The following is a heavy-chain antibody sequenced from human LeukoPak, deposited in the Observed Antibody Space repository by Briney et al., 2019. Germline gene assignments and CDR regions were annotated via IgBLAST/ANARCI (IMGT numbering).Heavy chain of an antibody. J-gene: IGHJ4*02. Sequence: GGSLRLSCAASGFTFSSYAMHWVRQAPGKGLEWVAVIWYDGSNKYYADSVKGRFTISRDNSKNTLYLQMNSLRAEDTAVYYCARDSSGYYIHYFDYWGQGTLVTVSS. D-gene: IGHD3-22*01. CDR1: GFTFSSYA. CDR2: IWYDGSNK. CDR3: ARDSSGYYIHYFDY. V-gene: IGHV3-33*08.